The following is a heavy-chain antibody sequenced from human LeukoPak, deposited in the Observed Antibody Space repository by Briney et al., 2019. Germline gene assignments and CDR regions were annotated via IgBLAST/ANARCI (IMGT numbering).Heavy chain of an antibody. D-gene: IGHD3-3*01. V-gene: IGHV3-23*01. J-gene: IGHJ4*02. Sequence: GGSLRLSCAASGFTFSDYYMSWVRQAPGKGLEWVSAISGSGGSTYYADSVKGRFTISRDNSKNTLYLQMNSLRAEDTAVYYCAKDPLTIFGVVRNSGDYWGQGTLVTVSS. CDR2: ISGSGGST. CDR1: GFTFSDYY. CDR3: AKDPLTIFGVVRNSGDY.